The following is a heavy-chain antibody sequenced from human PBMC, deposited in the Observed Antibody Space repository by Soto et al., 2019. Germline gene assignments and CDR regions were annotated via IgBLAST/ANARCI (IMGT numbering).Heavy chain of an antibody. CDR2: IIPIFGTA. CDR3: AREIRPSSGSYVGRYYYGMDV. CDR1: GGTFSSYA. J-gene: IGHJ6*02. D-gene: IGHD6-19*01. V-gene: IGHV1-69*01. Sequence: QVQLVQSGAEVKKPGSSVKVSCKASGGTFSSYAISWVRQAPGQGLEWMGGIIPIFGTANYAQKFQGRVTITADESTSTAYMELSSLRSEDTAVYYCAREIRPSSGSYVGRYYYGMDVWGQGTTVTVSS.